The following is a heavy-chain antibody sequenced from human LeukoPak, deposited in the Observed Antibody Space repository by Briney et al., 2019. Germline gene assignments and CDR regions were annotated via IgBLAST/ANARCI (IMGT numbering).Heavy chain of an antibody. CDR2: INPNSGGT. Sequence: ASVRVSCKASGYTFTGYYMHWVRQAAGQGLEWMGWINPNSGGTKYAQKFQGRVTITRDTSISTAYMELSRLRSDDTAVYYCASQPYFDAFDIWGQGTMVTVSS. D-gene: IGHD2-21*01. J-gene: IGHJ3*02. V-gene: IGHV1-2*02. CDR3: ASQPYFDAFDI. CDR1: GYTFTGYY.